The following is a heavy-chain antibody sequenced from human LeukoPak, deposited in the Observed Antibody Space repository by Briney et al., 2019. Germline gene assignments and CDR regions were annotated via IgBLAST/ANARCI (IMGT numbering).Heavy chain of an antibody. V-gene: IGHV3-66*02. CDR3: ARLVVPAAYFDY. D-gene: IGHD2-2*01. Sequence: GGSLRLSCAASGITVRSNYMFWVRQAPGKGLEWVSLIYSGDSTYYADSVKGRFTISRDTSKSTVYLQMNSPRAEDTAVYYCARLVVPAAYFDYWGQGTLVTVSS. CDR2: IYSGDST. J-gene: IGHJ4*02. CDR1: GITVRSNY.